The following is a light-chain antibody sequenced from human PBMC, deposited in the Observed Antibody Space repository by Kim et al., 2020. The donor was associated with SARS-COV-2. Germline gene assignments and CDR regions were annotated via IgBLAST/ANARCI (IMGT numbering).Light chain of an antibody. V-gene: IGLV2-14*03. CDR2: DVS. CDR1: SRDIGAYKS. Sequence: GHSITVSCTRPSRDIGAYKSVSWYQQRPGKAPKLMFYDVSNRPSGVSNRFSGSTSGNTASLTISGLQAEDEADYYCSSYTTSNSYVFGTGTKVTVL. J-gene: IGLJ1*01. CDR3: SSYTTSNSYV.